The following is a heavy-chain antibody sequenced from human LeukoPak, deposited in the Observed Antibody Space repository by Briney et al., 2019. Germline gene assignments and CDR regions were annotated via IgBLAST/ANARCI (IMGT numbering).Heavy chain of an antibody. J-gene: IGHJ3*02. V-gene: IGHV3-53*01. CDR2: IYSGGST. D-gene: IGHD1-26*01. Sequence: QPGGSLRLSCAASGFTVSSNYMSCVRQAPGKGLEWGSVIYSGGSTYYADSVKGRFTISRDNSKNTLYLQMNSLRAEDTAVYYCARDQVVGAPGAFDIWGQGTMVTVSS. CDR1: GFTVSSNY. CDR3: ARDQVVGAPGAFDI.